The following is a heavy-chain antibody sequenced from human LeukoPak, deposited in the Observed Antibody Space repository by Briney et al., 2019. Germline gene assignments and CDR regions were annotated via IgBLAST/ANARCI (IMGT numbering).Heavy chain of an antibody. V-gene: IGHV4-59*01. CDR3: ARVSWWFGPEFDY. D-gene: IGHD3-10*01. J-gene: IGHJ4*02. Sequence: SETLSLTCTVSGGSISSYYWSWTRQPPGKGLEWIGYIYYSGSTNYNPSLKSRVTISVDTSKNQFSLKLSSVTAADTAVYYCARVSWWFGPEFDYWGQGTLVTVSS. CDR2: IYYSGST. CDR1: GGSISSYY.